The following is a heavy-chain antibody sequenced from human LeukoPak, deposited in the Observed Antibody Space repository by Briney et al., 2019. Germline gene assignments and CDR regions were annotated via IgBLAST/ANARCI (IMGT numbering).Heavy chain of an antibody. CDR3: ARFKGYFDWLSPFDY. CDR1: GYTFTTYG. D-gene: IGHD3-9*01. J-gene: IGHJ4*02. CDR2: ISAYNGDT. V-gene: IGHV1-18*01. Sequence: ASVKVSCKTSGYTFTTYGITWVRQAPGQGLEWMGWISAYNGDTNYAQQFQGRVTMTTDKSTTTAYMELGSLRSDDTAVYYCARFKGYFDWLSPFDYWGQGTLVTVSS.